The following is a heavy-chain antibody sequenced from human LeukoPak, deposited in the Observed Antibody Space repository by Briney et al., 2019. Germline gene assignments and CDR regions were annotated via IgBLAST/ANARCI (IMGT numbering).Heavy chain of an antibody. CDR2: ISSSSSYI. V-gene: IGHV3-21*01. CDR1: GFTFSDGW. D-gene: IGHD6-6*01. J-gene: IGHJ5*02. CDR3: ARDYSSSSPNDWFDP. Sequence: GGSLRLSCAASGFTFSDGWMNWVRQAPGKGLEWVSSISSSSSYIYYADSVKGRFTISRDNAKNSLYLQMNSLRAEDTAVYYCARDYSSSSPNDWFDPWGQGTLVTVSS.